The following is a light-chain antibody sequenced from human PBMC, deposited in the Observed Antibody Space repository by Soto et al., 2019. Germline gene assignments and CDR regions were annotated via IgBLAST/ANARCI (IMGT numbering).Light chain of an antibody. CDR2: DVS. J-gene: IGLJ2*01. V-gene: IGLV2-14*01. Sequence: QSALTQPASVSGSPGQSITISCTGTSSDVGGYNYVSWYQQHPGKAPKLMIYDVSNRPSGVSNRFSGSKSGNTASLTISGLQAEDEVDYYCSSYTSSSTLAVFGGGPKLTVL. CDR1: SSDVGGYNY. CDR3: SSYTSSSTLAV.